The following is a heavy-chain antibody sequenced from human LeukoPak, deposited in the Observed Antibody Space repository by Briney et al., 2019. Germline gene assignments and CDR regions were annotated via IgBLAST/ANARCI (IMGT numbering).Heavy chain of an antibody. CDR2: INHSGST. D-gene: IGHD3-22*01. Sequence: SETLSLTCAVYGGSFSGYYWSWIRQPPGKGLEWIGEINHSGSTNYNPSLKSRVTISVDTSKNQFSLKLSSVTAADTAVYYCARDPSGGSSWGAYYYDSSGYYLMLDYWGQGTLVTVSS. V-gene: IGHV4-34*01. J-gene: IGHJ4*02. CDR3: ARDPSGGSSWGAYYYDSSGYYLMLDY. CDR1: GGSFSGYY.